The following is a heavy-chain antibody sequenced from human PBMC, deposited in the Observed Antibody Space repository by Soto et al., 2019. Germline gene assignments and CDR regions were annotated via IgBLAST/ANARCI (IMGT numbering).Heavy chain of an antibody. D-gene: IGHD5-12*01. CDR2: INPNSGGT. J-gene: IGHJ5*02. CDR3: ATGSDSDYEYTALGS. CDR1: GYTFTSYA. Sequence: ASVKVSCKASGYTFTSYAMHWVRQAPGQRLEWMGWINPNSGGTNYAQKFQGWVTMTRDTSISTAYMELSRLTSNDTAVYYCATGSDSDYEYTALGSWGQGTLVTVSS. V-gene: IGHV1-2*04.